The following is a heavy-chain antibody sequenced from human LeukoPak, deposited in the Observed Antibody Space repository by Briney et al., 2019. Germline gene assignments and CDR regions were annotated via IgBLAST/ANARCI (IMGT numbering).Heavy chain of an antibody. J-gene: IGHJ4*02. CDR3: AKEGRDVASVLDYSDY. CDR2: IGGSGGGT. Sequence: GGSLRLSCAASGFTFSNYAMSWVRQAPGMGLEWVSGIGGSGGGTYYADSVKGRFTITRDNSKNTLYLQMNSMSAEDTAVYYCAKEGRDVASVLDYSDYWGQGTLVTVSS. V-gene: IGHV3-23*01. D-gene: IGHD2-15*01. CDR1: GFTFSNYA.